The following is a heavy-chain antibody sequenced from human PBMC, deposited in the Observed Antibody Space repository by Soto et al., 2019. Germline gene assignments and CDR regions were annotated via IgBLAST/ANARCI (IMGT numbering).Heavy chain of an antibody. CDR1: GFTFSSYG. Sequence: GGSLRLSCAASGFTFSSYGMHWVRQAPGKGLAWVAVISYDGSNKYYADSVKGRFTISRDNSKNTLYLQMNSLRAEDTAVYYCAKPHLRMVGATTVFDYWGQGTLVTVSS. J-gene: IGHJ4*02. CDR3: AKPHLRMVGATTVFDY. CDR2: ISYDGSNK. V-gene: IGHV3-30*18. D-gene: IGHD1-26*01.